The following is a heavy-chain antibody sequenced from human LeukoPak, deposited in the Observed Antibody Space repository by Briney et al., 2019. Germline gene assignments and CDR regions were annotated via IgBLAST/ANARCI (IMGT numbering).Heavy chain of an antibody. D-gene: IGHD2-21*01. Sequence: GGFLRLSCAASGFTFSSYAMSWVRQAPGKGLEWVSAISGSGGSTYYADSVKGRFTISRDNSKNTLYLQMNSLRAEDTAVYYCAKDHTYCGGDCYVNDAFDIWGQGTMVTVSS. CDR1: GFTFSSYA. CDR2: ISGSGGST. V-gene: IGHV3-23*01. J-gene: IGHJ3*02. CDR3: AKDHTYCGGDCYVNDAFDI.